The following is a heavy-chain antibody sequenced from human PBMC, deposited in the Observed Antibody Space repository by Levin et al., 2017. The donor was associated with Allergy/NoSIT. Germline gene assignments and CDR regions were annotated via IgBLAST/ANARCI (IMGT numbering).Heavy chain of an antibody. Sequence: GESLKISCAASGFTFSSYAMHWVRQAPGKGLEWVAVISYDGSNKYYADSVKGRFTISRDNSKNTLYLQMNSLRAEDTAVYYCARSSTWIQLGTFDYWGQGTLVTVSS. D-gene: IGHD5-18*01. J-gene: IGHJ4*02. CDR3: ARSSTWIQLGTFDY. CDR2: ISYDGSNK. CDR1: GFTFSSYA. V-gene: IGHV3-30-3*01.